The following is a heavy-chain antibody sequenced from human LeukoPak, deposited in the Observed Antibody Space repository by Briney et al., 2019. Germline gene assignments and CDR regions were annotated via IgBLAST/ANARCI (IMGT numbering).Heavy chain of an antibody. V-gene: IGHV3-30*03. CDR2: ISYDASYN. Sequence: PGGSLRLSCAVSGFTFSSYGMHGVGEAPGKGVGWVVVISYDASYNHSPHSVKRRFTISTDNSNNTLYLQMNSLRAEDTAVYYCAREAQEEYYIDYWGQGTLVTVSS. CDR3: AREAQEEYYIDY. J-gene: IGHJ4*02. CDR1: GFTFSSYG. D-gene: IGHD3-10*01.